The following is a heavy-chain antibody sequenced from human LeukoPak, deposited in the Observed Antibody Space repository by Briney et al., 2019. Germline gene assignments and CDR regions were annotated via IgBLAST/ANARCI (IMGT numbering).Heavy chain of an antibody. CDR2: IYYSGST. CDR1: GGSISTYY. J-gene: IGHJ5*02. Sequence: SETLSLTCTVSGGSISTYYWGWIRQPPGKGLEWIGSIYYSGSTYYNPSLKSRVTISVDTSKNQFSLKLSSVTAADTAVYYCARGRGEGRGISMVRGVRAPSFNWFDPWGHGTLVTVSS. D-gene: IGHD3-10*01. CDR3: ARGRGEGRGISMVRGVRAPSFNWFDP. V-gene: IGHV4-39*07.